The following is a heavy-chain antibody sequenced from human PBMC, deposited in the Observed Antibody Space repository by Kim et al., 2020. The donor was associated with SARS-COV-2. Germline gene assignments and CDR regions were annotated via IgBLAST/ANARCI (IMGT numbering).Heavy chain of an antibody. CDR2: IYHSGST. V-gene: IGHV4-4*02. CDR3: ARVPYYYDSSGYGWVDY. J-gene: IGHJ4*02. Sequence: SETLSLTCAVSGGSISSSNWWSWVRQPPGKGLEWIGEIYHSGSTNYNPSLKSRVTISVDKSKNQFSLKLSSVTAADTAVYYCARVPYYYDSSGYGWVDYWGQGTLVTVSS. CDR1: GGSISSSNW. D-gene: IGHD3-22*01.